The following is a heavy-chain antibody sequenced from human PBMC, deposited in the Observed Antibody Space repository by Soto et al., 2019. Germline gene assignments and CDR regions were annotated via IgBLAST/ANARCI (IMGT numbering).Heavy chain of an antibody. CDR2: INAGNGNT. D-gene: IGHD2-2*01. Sequence: ASVKVSCKASGCTFTSYAMHWVRQAPGQRLEWMGWINAGNGNTKYSQKFQGRVTITRDTSASTAYMELSSLRSEDTAVYYCASGCVGSTSCYGDYYYYGMDVWGQGTTVTVSS. CDR3: ASGCVGSTSCYGDYYYYGMDV. V-gene: IGHV1-3*01. J-gene: IGHJ6*02. CDR1: GCTFTSYA.